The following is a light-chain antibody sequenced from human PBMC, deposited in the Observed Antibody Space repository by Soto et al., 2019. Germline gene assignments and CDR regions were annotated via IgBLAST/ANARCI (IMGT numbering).Light chain of an antibody. V-gene: IGKV3-20*01. CDR3: QQYGSSPPNT. CDR2: GAS. Sequence: EIVLTQSPGTLSLSPGERATLSCRASQSVSSSYLAWYQQKPGQAPRLLIYGASSRATGIQDRFSGSGSGTDFTLTISRLEPEDFAVYYCQQYGSSPPNTFGQGTNLEI. J-gene: IGKJ2*01. CDR1: QSVSSSY.